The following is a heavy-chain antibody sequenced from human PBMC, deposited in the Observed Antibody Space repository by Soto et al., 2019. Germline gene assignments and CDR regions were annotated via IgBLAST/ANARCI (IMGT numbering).Heavy chain of an antibody. V-gene: IGHV1-46*01. CDR3: ARDTNYDILPGANWFDP. CDR2: INPSGGST. J-gene: IGHJ5*02. CDR1: GYTFASYY. Sequence: ASVEVSWKASGYTFASYYMHWVRQAPGQGLEWMGIINPSGGSTSYAQKFQGRVTMTRDTSTSTVYMELSSLRSEDTAVYYCARDTNYDILPGANWFDPWGQGTLVTVSS. D-gene: IGHD3-9*01.